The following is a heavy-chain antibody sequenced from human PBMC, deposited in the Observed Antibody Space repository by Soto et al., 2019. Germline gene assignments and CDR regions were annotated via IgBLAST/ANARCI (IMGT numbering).Heavy chain of an antibody. Sequence: QVQLVQSGAEVKKPGSSVKISCKTSGGSFRTNAFSWVRQAPGLGLEWMGGIIPIFRTPDYAQKFQGRVTITADKSTTTTYMELSSLRSEDTATYYCARDKDRQQLGGNYYYIMDVWGQGTTVTVSS. V-gene: IGHV1-69*14. CDR1: GGSFRTNA. CDR3: ARDKDRQQLGGNYYYIMDV. CDR2: IIPIFRTP. J-gene: IGHJ6*02. D-gene: IGHD3-3*02.